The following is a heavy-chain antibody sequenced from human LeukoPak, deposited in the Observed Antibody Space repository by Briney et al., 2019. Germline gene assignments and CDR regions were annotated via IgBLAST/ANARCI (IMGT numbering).Heavy chain of an antibody. J-gene: IGHJ4*02. CDR2: IIPILGIA. CDR1: GGTFSSYA. D-gene: IGHD2-15*01. CDR3: ARLDGGTFDY. Sequence: SVKVSCKASGGTFSSYAISWVRQAPGQGLEWMGRIIPILGIANYAQKLQGRVTMTTDTSTSTAYMELRSLRSDDTAVYYCARLDGGTFDYWGQGTLVTVSS. V-gene: IGHV1-69*04.